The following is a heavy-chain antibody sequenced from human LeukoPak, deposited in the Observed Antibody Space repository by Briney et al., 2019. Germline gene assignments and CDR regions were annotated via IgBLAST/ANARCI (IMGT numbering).Heavy chain of an antibody. CDR2: IYYTGST. D-gene: IGHD3-22*01. CDR3: ARVNSYYDSNGYFAF. CDR1: GGSISSAGYY. V-gene: IGHV4-31*03. J-gene: IGHJ4*02. Sequence: SETLSLTCTVSGGSISSAGYYWSWIRQHPGKGLEWIGYIYYTGSTYYNPSLESRVTISVDTSKNQFSLKLSSVTAADTAVFYCARVNSYYDSNGYFAFWGQGTLVTVSS.